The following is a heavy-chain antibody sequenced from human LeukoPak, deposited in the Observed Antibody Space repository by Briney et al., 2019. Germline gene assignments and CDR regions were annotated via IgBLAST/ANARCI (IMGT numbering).Heavy chain of an antibody. CDR2: IYYSGST. D-gene: IGHD3-22*01. CDR1: GGSISSGGYY. CDR3: ARHAPHYDSSGYDTFDY. J-gene: IGHJ4*02. V-gene: IGHV4-31*03. Sequence: SETLSLTCTVSGGSISSGGYYWSWIRQHPGKGPEWIGYIYYSGSTSYNPSLKSRVTISVDTSKNQFSLKLSAVTAADTAVYYCARHAPHYDSSGYDTFDYWGQGTLVTVSS.